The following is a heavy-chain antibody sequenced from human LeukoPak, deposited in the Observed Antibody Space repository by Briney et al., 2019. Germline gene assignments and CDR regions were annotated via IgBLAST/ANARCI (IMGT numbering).Heavy chain of an antibody. CDR2: ISGDGGST. CDR1: GFTFDDYA. J-gene: IGHJ6*02. D-gene: IGHD6-13*01. CDR3: AKDMVHISSSSLYYYYYGMDV. V-gene: IGHV3-43*02. Sequence: GGSLRLSCAASGFTFDDYAMHWVRQAPGKGLEWVSLISGDGGSTYYADSVKGRFTISRDNSKNSLYLQMNSLRTEDTALYYCAKDMVHISSSSLYYYYYGMDVWGQGTTVTVSS.